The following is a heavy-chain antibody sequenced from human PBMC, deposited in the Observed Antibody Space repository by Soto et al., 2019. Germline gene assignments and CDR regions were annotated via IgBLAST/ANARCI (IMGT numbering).Heavy chain of an antibody. CDR3: ARASPPTMVRGVDWFDP. J-gene: IGHJ5*02. V-gene: IGHV4-59*01. Sequence: PSETLSLTCTVSGGSISSYYWSWIRQPPGKGLEWIGYIYYSGSTDYNPSLKSRVTISVDTSKNQFSLKLSSVTAADTAVYYCARASPPTMVRGVDWFDPWGQGRLVTVSS. CDR1: GGSISSYY. D-gene: IGHD3-10*01. CDR2: IYYSGST.